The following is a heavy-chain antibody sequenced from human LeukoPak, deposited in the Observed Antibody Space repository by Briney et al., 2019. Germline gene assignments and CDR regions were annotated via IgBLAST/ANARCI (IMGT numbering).Heavy chain of an antibody. CDR1: GFTFSSYS. V-gene: IGHV3-48*02. J-gene: IGHJ4*02. Sequence: GGSLRLSCAASGFTFSSYSMNWVRQTPGKGLEWISYISSGSGTTYYGDSVQGRFITSRDNAKNSLHLQMNSLRDEDTGVYYCAKDRGNDYGVFDYWGQGTLVTVSS. D-gene: IGHD4-17*01. CDR2: ISSGSGTT. CDR3: AKDRGNDYGVFDY.